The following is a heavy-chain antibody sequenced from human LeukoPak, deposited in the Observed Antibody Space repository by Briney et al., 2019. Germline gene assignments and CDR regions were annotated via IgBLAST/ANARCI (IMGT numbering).Heavy chain of an antibody. J-gene: IGHJ4*02. D-gene: IGHD1-26*01. CDR3: ARDLLRRAASGMLDS. CDR1: GYTFTDSY. Sequence: ASVKVSCKASGYTFTDSYIHWVRQAAGQGLDWMGWINPKSGVTKYAKKFRRRVTTTRDTSTSTAYMELSRLRSDDTAVYYCARDLLRRAASGMLDSWGQGTLVTASP. V-gene: IGHV1-2*02. CDR2: INPKSGVT.